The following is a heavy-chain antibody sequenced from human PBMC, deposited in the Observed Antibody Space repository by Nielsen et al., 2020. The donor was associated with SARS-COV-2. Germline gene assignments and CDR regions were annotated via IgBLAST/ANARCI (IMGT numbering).Heavy chain of an antibody. CDR3: AKGDGDSWSPFLYLDN. Sequence: GESLKISCTASGFTFGDYAMSWVRQAPGKGLEWVSVIYSGGSTCYGDAVKGRFTISRDNAINTLYLQMNSLRAEDTAVYYCAKGDGDSWSPFLYLDNWGQGTLVTASS. J-gene: IGHJ4*02. CDR1: GFTFGDYA. CDR2: IYSGGST. D-gene: IGHD6-13*01. V-gene: IGHV3-23*03.